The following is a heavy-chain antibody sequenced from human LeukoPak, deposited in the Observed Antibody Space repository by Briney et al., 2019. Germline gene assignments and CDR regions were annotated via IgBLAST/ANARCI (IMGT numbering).Heavy chain of an antibody. CDR3: ARADDYGDETVAY. J-gene: IGHJ4*02. CDR1: GYTFTGYY. Sequence: ASVKVSCKASGYTFTGYYMHWVRQAPGQGLEWMGWINPNSGGTNYAQKFQGRVTMTRDTSISTAYMELSRLRSGDTAVYYCARADDYGDETVAYWGQGTLVTVSS. CDR2: INPNSGGT. V-gene: IGHV1-2*02. D-gene: IGHD4-17*01.